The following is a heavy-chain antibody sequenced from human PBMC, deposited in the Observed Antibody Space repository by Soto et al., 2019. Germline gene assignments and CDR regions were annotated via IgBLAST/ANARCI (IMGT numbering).Heavy chain of an antibody. V-gene: IGHV3-23*01. J-gene: IGHJ6*02. CDR2: ISGSGGST. Sequence: EVQLLESGGGLVQPGGSLRLSCAASGFTFSSYAMSWVRQAPGKGLEWVSAISGSGGSTYYADSVKGRFTVSRDNSKNTLYLQMNRLRDEDTGVYYCVNGDTREASYYYYYYGMDVWGQGTTVTVSS. D-gene: IGHD1-26*01. CDR3: VNGDTREASYYYYYYGMDV. CDR1: GFTFSSYA.